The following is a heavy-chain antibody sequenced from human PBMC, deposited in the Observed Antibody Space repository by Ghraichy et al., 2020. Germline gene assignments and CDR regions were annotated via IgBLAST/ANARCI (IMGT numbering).Heavy chain of an antibody. V-gene: IGHV3-23*01. Sequence: GGSLRLSCAASAFTFSSYAMSWVRQAPGKGLEWVSTISGSGGSTYYADSVKGRFTISRDNSKNTLHLQMNSLRAEDTAVYYCAKCPTPVTYYYYYMDVWGKGTTVTVSS. CDR1: AFTFSSYA. D-gene: IGHD2-15*01. CDR2: ISGSGGST. J-gene: IGHJ6*03. CDR3: AKCPTPVTYYYYYMDV.